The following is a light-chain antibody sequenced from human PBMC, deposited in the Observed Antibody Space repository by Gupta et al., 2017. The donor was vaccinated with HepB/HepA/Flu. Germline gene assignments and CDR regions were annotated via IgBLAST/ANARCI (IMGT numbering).Light chain of an antibody. J-gene: IGLJ2*01. CDR3: CSHSRTNTFI. CDR2: DVT. Sequence: SALAQPRPLSGSPGQSVTPSCTGTSIDVAYGYVSWNQQHPGKAPYLMIYDVTDRPSGVPDRFSGSKSGNTASLTISGLQAEDEADYHCCSHSRTNTFIFGGGTTVTVL. CDR1: SIDVAYGY. V-gene: IGLV2-11*01.